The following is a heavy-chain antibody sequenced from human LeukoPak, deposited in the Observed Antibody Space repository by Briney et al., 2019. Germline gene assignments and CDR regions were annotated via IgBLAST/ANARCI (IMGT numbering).Heavy chain of an antibody. CDR2: IYYSGST. D-gene: IGHD3-10*01. V-gene: IGHV4-59*08. Sequence: SEALSLPCTVSGGSFSTYYWSRIRQPPGKGLEWIGYIYYSGSTNYNPSLKSRVTISVDTSKNQFSLKLSSVTAADTAVYYCARYDSGSYHYSWFDPWGQGTLVTVSS. J-gene: IGHJ5*02. CDR1: GGSFSTYY. CDR3: ARYDSGSYHYSWFDP.